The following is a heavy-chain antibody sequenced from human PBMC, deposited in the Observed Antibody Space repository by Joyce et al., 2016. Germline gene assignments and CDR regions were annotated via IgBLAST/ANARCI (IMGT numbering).Heavy chain of an antibody. CDR2: IFSGGNT. Sequence: EVQLVGSGGVLIQPGGYLRLSCAASGFTVRNNYMTWVRQAPGKGLEWVSFIFSGGNTFYADSVRGRFTITRNKSKNTLYLQINSLRAEDTGRYYCTTSPTVASWGQGTLVTVSS. J-gene: IGHJ5*01. V-gene: IGHV3-53*01. D-gene: IGHD2-2*01. CDR1: GFTVRNNY. CDR3: TTSPTVAS.